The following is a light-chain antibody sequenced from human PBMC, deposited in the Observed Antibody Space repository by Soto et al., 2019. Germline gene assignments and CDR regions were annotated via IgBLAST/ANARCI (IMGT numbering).Light chain of an antibody. CDR2: DVS. CDR1: GSDVGGYNY. Sequence: QSVLTLPASMSGSPGQSITISCTGTGSDVGGYNYVSWYQHHPGKAPKLIIYDVSNRPSGVSNPFSGSKSGNTASLTISGLQPEDEADYYCSSYTTSNTRQIVFGTGTKVTVL. J-gene: IGLJ1*01. CDR3: SSYTTSNTRQIV. V-gene: IGLV2-14*03.